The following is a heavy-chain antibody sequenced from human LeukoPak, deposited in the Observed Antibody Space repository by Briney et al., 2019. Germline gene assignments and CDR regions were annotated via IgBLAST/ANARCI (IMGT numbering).Heavy chain of an antibody. J-gene: IGHJ4*02. CDR1: GGSINSYY. Sequence: SETLSLTCTLSGGSINSYYWSWIRQPPGKGLEWIGYIYYTGSSSYNPSLKSRVTISLDTSKNQFSLKLSSVTAADTAIYYCARPNRPYPPLAPCDFWGQGTLVTVSS. CDR3: ARPNRPYPPLAPCDF. D-gene: IGHD1-14*01. V-gene: IGHV4-59*08. CDR2: IYYTGSS.